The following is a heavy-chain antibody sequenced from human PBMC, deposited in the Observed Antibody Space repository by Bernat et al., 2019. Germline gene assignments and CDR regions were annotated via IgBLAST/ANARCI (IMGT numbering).Heavy chain of an antibody. Sequence: EVQLVESGGGLVEPGGSLELSCAASGFTFSNVWMNWVRQAPGKGLEWVGRIKSKNSGGTTDYPAPVKGRFTISRDDSENTLYLQMNSLRTEDTAVYYCSTTISGSLGSWGQGTLVIVSS. J-gene: IGHJ5*02. CDR1: GFTFSNVW. V-gene: IGHV3-15*07. CDR3: STTISGSLGS. CDR2: IKSKNSGGTT. D-gene: IGHD2-2*02.